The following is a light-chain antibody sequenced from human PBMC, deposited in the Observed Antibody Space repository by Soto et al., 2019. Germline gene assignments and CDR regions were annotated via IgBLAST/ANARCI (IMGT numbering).Light chain of an antibody. J-gene: IGLJ3*02. CDR2: LNSDGSH. Sequence: QLVLTQSPSASASLGASVKLTCTLSSGHSNYAIAWHQQQPEKGPRYLMRLNSDGSHNNGDGIPDRFSGSSSGPERYLTISGLQSEDEADYYCQTWDTDVRVFGGGTQLTVL. V-gene: IGLV4-69*02. CDR3: QTWDTDVRV. CDR1: SGHSNYA.